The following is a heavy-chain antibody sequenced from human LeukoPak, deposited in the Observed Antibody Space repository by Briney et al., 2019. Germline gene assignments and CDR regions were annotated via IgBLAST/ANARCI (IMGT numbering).Heavy chain of an antibody. J-gene: IGHJ4*02. CDR3: ARSSRWLQSRGTFDY. Sequence: SETLSLTCAVYGGSFSGYYWSWLRQPPGKGPEWIGEINHSGSTNYNPSLKSRVTISVDTSKNQFSLKLSSVTAADTAVYYCARSSRWLQSRGTFDYWGQGTLVTVSS. V-gene: IGHV4-34*01. CDR2: INHSGST. D-gene: IGHD5-24*01. CDR1: GGSFSGYY.